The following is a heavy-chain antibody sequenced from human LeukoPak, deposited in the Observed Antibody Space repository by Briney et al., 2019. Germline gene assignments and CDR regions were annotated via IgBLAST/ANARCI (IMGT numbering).Heavy chain of an antibody. Sequence: PGGSLTLSCAASGFMFSNYAMSWLRQAPGRGLECVSSICGNSGTTYNADSVKGRFTVSRDNSKSTLFMQMNSLRAKDTAVYYCAKSSGAYLPVFDYWGQGTLVTVSS. CDR1: GFMFSNYA. CDR3: AKSSGAYLPVFDY. D-gene: IGHD1-26*01. J-gene: IGHJ4*02. CDR2: ICGNSGTT. V-gene: IGHV3-23*01.